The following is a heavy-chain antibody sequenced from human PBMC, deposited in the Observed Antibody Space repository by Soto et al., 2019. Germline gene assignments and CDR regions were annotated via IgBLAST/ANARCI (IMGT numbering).Heavy chain of an antibody. Sequence: SETLSLTCTVSGASVNSASYDWTWIRQPPGKGLEYIGYIRYSGTTDYNPSLKSRVTISLDTSKNHFSLKLTSVTSADTAVYYCARTDSRGAWAAWFWGQGTLLTVSS. CDR3: ARTDSRGAWAAWF. J-gene: IGHJ4*02. V-gene: IGHV4-61*03. CDR1: GASVNSASYD. D-gene: IGHD6-13*01. CDR2: IRYSGTT.